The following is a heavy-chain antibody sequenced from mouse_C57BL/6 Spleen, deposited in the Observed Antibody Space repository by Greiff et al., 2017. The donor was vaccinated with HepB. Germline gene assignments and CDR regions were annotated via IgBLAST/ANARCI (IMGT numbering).Heavy chain of an antibody. Sequence: QVQLQQSGPGLVQPSQSLSITCTVSGFSLTSYGVHWVRQSPGKGLEWLGVIWSGGSTDYNAAFISRLSISKDNSKSQVFFKMNSLQADDTSIYYCARYYLYAMDYWGQGTSVTVSS. CDR2: IWSGGST. J-gene: IGHJ4*01. V-gene: IGHV2-2*01. CDR3: ARYYLYAMDY. CDR1: GFSLTSYG. D-gene: IGHD1-1*01.